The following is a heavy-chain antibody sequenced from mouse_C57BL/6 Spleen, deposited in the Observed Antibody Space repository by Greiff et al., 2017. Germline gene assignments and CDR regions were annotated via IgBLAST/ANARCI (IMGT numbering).Heavy chain of an antibody. Sequence: VQLKESGGGLVKPGGSLKLSCAASGFTFSDYGMHWVRQAPEKGLEWVAYISSGSSTIYYADTVKGRFTISRDNAKNTLFLQMTSLRSEDTAMYYCARRDYDDVFAYWGQGTLVTVSA. CDR3: ARRDYDDVFAY. CDR1: GFTFSDYG. D-gene: IGHD2-4*01. V-gene: IGHV5-17*01. J-gene: IGHJ3*01. CDR2: ISSGSSTI.